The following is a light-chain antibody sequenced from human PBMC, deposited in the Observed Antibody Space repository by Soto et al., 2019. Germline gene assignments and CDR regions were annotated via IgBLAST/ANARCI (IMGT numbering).Light chain of an antibody. V-gene: IGKV3-15*01. J-gene: IGKJ2*01. CDR3: QQYNNWPLYT. Sequence: EIVMTQSPATLSVSPGERATLSCRASQSVSSNLAWYQQKPGQAPRLLIYGASTRATGIPARFSGSGSGTEFTLTISSLQTEDVAVYYCQQYNNWPLYTFGQWTKLEIK. CDR1: QSVSSN. CDR2: GAS.